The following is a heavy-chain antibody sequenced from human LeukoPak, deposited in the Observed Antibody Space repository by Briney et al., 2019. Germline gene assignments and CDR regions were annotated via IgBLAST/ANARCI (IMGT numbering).Heavy chain of an antibody. CDR2: IYPGDSDT. D-gene: IGHD7-27*01. CDR3: ARHSELGWFDP. J-gene: IGHJ5*02. V-gene: IGHV5-51*01. CDR1: GYSFTTYW. Sequence: GESLKISRKGSGYSFTTYWIGWVRQMPGKGLEWMGTIYPGDSDTRYSPSFQGQVTISADKSISTAYLQWSSLKASDTAMYYCARHSELGWFDPWGQGTLVTVSS.